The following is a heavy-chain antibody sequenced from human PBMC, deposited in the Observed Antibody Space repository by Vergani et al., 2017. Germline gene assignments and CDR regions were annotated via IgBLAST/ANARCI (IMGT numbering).Heavy chain of an antibody. J-gene: IGHJ4*02. CDR2: IRYDGSNK. Sequence: QVQLVESGGGVVQPGGSLRLSCAASGFTFSSYGMHWVRPAPGKGLEWVAFIRYDGSNKYYADSVKGRFTISRDNSKNTLYLQMNSLRAEDTAVYYCAKPTKFIVGATSFDYWGQGTLVTVSS. CDR3: AKPTKFIVGATSFDY. V-gene: IGHV3-30*02. D-gene: IGHD1-26*01. CDR1: GFTFSSYG.